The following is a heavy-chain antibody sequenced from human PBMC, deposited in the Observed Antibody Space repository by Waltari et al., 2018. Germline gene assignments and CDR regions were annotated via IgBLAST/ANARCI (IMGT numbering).Heavy chain of an antibody. CDR1: GFTVSNNY. CDR3: ASFTTKTH. Sequence: EVQLVESGGGLIQPGGSLGLSCAAPGFTVSNNYMSWVRQAPGKGLEWVSLIYSGGSTYYADSVKGRFTISRDNSRNTLYLQMNSLRAEDTAVYYCASFTTKTHWGQGTLVTVSS. D-gene: IGHD1-1*01. CDR2: IYSGGST. V-gene: IGHV3-53*01. J-gene: IGHJ4*02.